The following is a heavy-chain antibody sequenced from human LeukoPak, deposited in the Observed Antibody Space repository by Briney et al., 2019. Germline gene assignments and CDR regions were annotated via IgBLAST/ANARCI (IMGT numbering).Heavy chain of an antibody. V-gene: IGHV5-51*01. D-gene: IGHD3-22*01. Sequence: VEALMISCKGSGYSLNSYWIGGVRQVPGKGVGGMGIIYPGDSDTRYSRSFQGQVTISADKPISTAYLQWSSLKASDTAMFYCARQGYYASSGYYPFDYWGQGTLVTVSS. CDR1: GYSLNSYW. CDR3: ARQGYYASSGYYPFDY. J-gene: IGHJ4*02. CDR2: IYPGDSDT.